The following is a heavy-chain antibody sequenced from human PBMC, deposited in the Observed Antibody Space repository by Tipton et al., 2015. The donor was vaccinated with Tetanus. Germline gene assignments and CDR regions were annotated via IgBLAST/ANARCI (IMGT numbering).Heavy chain of an antibody. CDR1: GGLITTGGYS. V-gene: IGHV4-30-2*01. CDR3: VRANYEFPKKGPFDY. CDR2: IYQTDST. Sequence: TLSLTCTVSGGLITTGGYSWGWIRQPPGQGLEWLGYIYQTDSTYYNPSVRSRLTLSLQRSKNQVFLKLSSVTAADTAVYYCVRANYEFPKKGPFDYWGPGSLVIVSS. D-gene: IGHD3/OR15-3a*01. J-gene: IGHJ4*02.